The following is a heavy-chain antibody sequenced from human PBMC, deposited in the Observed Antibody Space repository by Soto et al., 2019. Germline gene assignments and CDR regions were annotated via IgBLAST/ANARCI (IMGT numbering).Heavy chain of an antibody. CDR3: AKTITTIGISSTGRGALLDT. D-gene: IGHD3-3*01. CDR1: GFTFSVFG. CDR2: ISNDGNSE. V-gene: IGHV3-30*18. Sequence: QVQLVESGGGVVQPGRSLRLSCAASGFTFSVFGMHWVRQAPGKGLEWVAVISNDGNSEHYADSVKGRFTISRDNSKNTFYLQMNSLSLEATAVYYCAKTITTIGISSTGRGALLDTWGQGILVSVSS. J-gene: IGHJ5*02.